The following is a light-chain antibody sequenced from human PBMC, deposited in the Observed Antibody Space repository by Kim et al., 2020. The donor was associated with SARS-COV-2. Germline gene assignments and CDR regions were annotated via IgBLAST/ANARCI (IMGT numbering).Light chain of an antibody. CDR1: QSISNY. CDR3: QQSYSIPQT. Sequence: DIQMTQSPSSLSASVGDRVTITCRASQSISNYLNWYQQKPGRAPKLLIHAASSLQSGVPSRFSGSGSGTDFTLTISSLQVEDFATYYCQQSYSIPQTFGQGTKVDIK. CDR2: AAS. V-gene: IGKV1-39*01. J-gene: IGKJ1*01.